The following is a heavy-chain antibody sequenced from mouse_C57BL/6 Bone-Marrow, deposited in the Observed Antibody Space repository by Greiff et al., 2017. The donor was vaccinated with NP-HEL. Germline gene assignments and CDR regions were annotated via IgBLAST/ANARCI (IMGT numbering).Heavy chain of an antibody. D-gene: IGHD2-1*01. CDR2: ISPRDGST. CDR3: ARSRNYGNYPDY. CDR1: GYTFTDHT. V-gene: IGHV1-78*01. J-gene: IGHJ2*01. Sequence: QVQLKESDAELVKPGASVKISCKVSGYTFTDHTIHWMKQRPEQGLEWIGYISPRDGSTKYNEKFKGKAKLTADKSSSTSYMQLNSLTSEDSAVYFCARSRNYGNYPDYWGQGTTLTVSS.